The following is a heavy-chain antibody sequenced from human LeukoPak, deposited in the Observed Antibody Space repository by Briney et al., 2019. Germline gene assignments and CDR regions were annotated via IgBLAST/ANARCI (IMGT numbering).Heavy chain of an antibody. D-gene: IGHD4-17*01. CDR1: GFAFSGFA. Sequence: GGSLRLSCSASGFAFSGFAMGWVRQAPGKGLEWVSSISGSGGKTYYADSVEGRFTVSRDNSKNTLYLQMNSLRAEDTALYYCARGRGGDYVPSRFDYWGQGTLVIVSS. V-gene: IGHV3-23*01. CDR3: ARGRGGDYVPSRFDY. CDR2: ISGSGGKT. J-gene: IGHJ4*02.